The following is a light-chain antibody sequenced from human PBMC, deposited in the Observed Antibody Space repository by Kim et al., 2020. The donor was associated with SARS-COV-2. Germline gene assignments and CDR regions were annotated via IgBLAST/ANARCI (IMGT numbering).Light chain of an antibody. J-gene: IGKJ4*01. CDR2: GAS. Sequence: EIVLTQSPGTLSLSPGERATLSCRASQSVSSNFLAWYQQKPGQAPRLVIFGASSRATGIPDRFSGSGSGTDFTLTISRLEPEDFALYYCQQYGSSALTFGGGTKLEI. V-gene: IGKV3-20*01. CDR3: QQYGSSALT. CDR1: QSVSSNF.